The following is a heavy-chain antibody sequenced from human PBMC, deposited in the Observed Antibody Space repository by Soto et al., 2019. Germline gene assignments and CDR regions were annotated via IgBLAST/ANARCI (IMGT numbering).Heavy chain of an antibody. D-gene: IGHD3-22*01. CDR3: STDSYSDLTVVRLDN. J-gene: IGHJ4*01. Sequence: PGGSLRLSCAASGFTFSNAWINWVRQAPGKGLEWVGRIKSKIHGGTTDFAAPVKGRFAISRDDSKNVAYMEMNSLKIEDTAVYYCSTDSYSDLTVVRLDNWGHGIRVTVAS. CDR2: IKSKIHGGTT. CDR1: GFTFSNAW. V-gene: IGHV3-15*07.